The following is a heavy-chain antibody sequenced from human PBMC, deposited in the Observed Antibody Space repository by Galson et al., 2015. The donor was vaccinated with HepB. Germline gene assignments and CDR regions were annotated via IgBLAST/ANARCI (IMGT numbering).Heavy chain of an antibody. V-gene: IGHV3-53*01. CDR3: ARSSVGATTTPFDY. J-gene: IGHJ4*02. D-gene: IGHD1-26*01. Sequence: SLRLSCAASGFTVSSNYMSWVRQAPGKGLEWVSVIYSGGSTYYADSVKGRFTISRDNSKNTLYLQMNSLRAEDTAVYYCARSSVGATTTPFDYWGQGTLVTVSS. CDR1: GFTVSSNY. CDR2: IYSGGST.